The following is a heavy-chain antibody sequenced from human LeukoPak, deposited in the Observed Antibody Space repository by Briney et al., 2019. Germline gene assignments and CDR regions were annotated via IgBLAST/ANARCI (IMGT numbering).Heavy chain of an antibody. CDR2: IRNKAFGGTA. CDR1: GFNFGDYA. Sequence: SGGSLRLSCATSGFNFGDYAMSWFRQAPEKGLEGVGFIRNKAFGGTAEYAASVKGRFTISRDDSRSIAYLQMDNLKIEDTGVYYCTRDEFGVGADFFDYWGQGTLVTVST. CDR3: TRDEFGVGADFFDY. J-gene: IGHJ4*02. V-gene: IGHV3-49*03. D-gene: IGHD2-8*01.